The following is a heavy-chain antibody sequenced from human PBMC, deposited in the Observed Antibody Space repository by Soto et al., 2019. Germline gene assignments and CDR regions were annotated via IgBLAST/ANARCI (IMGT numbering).Heavy chain of an antibody. D-gene: IGHD1-26*01. V-gene: IGHV3-23*01. CDR2: ISVSGGGT. CDR1: AFTFNTYA. J-gene: IGHJ4*02. CDR3: AKSGGASPYYFDY. Sequence: EVQLLESGGGLVQPGGSLRLSCAASAFTFNTYAMGWVRQAPGKGLEWVSAISVSGGGTYYADSVKGRFTISRDTSKNTLYLQMNSLRAEDPAVYYCAKSGGASPYYFDYWGRGTLVTVSS.